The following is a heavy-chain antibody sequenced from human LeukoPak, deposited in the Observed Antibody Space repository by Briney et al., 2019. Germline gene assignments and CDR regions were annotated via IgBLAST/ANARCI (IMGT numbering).Heavy chain of an antibody. CDR2: ISYDGSNI. CDR3: AKDSTIFGVVLYYFDY. J-gene: IGHJ4*02. V-gene: IGHV3-30-3*01. D-gene: IGHD3-3*01. CDR1: GFDFNNYV. Sequence: GGSLRLSCAASGFDFNNYVMHWVRQAPGKGLEWVAVISYDGSNIYYSDSVKGRFTISRDNSKNTLYLQMNSLRAEDTAVYYCAKDSTIFGVVLYYFDYWGQGTLVTVSS.